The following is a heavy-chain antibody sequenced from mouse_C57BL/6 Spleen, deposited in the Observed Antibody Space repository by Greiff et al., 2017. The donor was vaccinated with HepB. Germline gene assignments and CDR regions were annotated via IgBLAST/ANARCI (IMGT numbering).Heavy chain of an antibody. V-gene: IGHV1-82*01. J-gene: IGHJ4*01. Sequence: QVQLQQSGPELVKPGASVKISCKASGYAFSSSWMNWVKQRPGQGLEWIGRIYPGDGDTNYNGKFKGKATLTADKSSSTAYMQLSSLTSEDSAVYCCARSYDEGMDYWGQGTSVTVSS. D-gene: IGHD1-1*01. CDR3: ARSYDEGMDY. CDR2: IYPGDGDT. CDR1: GYAFSSSW.